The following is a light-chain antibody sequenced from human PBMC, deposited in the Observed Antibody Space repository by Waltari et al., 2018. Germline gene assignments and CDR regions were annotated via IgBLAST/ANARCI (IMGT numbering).Light chain of an antibody. V-gene: IGLV1-44*01. Sequence: QSVLTQPPSGSGTPGQRVTISCSGGRSNVGSETVNWYQQLPGTAPKVLIYNDNPRPARVPDRFSGSKSGTSASLAISGLQSDDEADYYCAAWDDSLHAWVFGGGTKLTVL. CDR2: NDN. CDR1: RSNVGSET. J-gene: IGLJ3*02. CDR3: AAWDDSLHAWV.